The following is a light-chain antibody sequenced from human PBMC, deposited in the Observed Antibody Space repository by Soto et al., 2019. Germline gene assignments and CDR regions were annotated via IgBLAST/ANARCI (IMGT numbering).Light chain of an antibody. J-gene: IGLJ2*01. CDR2: EVN. CDR3: SSLTSASTVL. V-gene: IGLV2-14*01. Sequence: QSVLTQPTSVSGPPGQSITISCTGTSSDVGHYNYVSWYQHHPGKAPKLIIYEVNNWPSGVSNRFSASKFGNTASLTISGLQVEDEGDYYCSSLTSASTVLFGGGTQLTVL. CDR1: SSDVGHYNY.